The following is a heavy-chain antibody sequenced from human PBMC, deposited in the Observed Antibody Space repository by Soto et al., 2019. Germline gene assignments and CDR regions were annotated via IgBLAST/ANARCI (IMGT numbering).Heavy chain of an antibody. CDR3: ARDSIAAAGTDY. D-gene: IGHD6-13*01. V-gene: IGHV1-69*13. CDR1: GGTFSSYT. CDR2: IIPLFGTT. Sequence: LVKVSCKASGGTFSSYTIAWVRQAPGQGLEWMGEIIPLFGTTNYVEKFQGRLTITADASTSTAYMELSSLRSEDTAMYYCARDSIAAAGTDYWGQGTLVTVSS. J-gene: IGHJ4*02.